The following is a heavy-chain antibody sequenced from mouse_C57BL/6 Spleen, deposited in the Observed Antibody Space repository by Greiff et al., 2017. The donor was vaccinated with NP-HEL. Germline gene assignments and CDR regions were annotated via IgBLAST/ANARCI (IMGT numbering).Heavy chain of an antibody. V-gene: IGHV1-82*01. CDR1: GYAFSSSW. J-gene: IGHJ4*01. CDR2: IYPGDGDT. CDR3: ARYVPYAMDY. Sequence: QVQLQQSGPELVKPGASVKISCKASGYAFSSSWMNWVKQRPGKGLEWIGRIYPGDGDTNYNGKFKGKATLTADKSSSTAYMPLSSLTSDDSAVYFCARYVPYAMDYWGQGTSVTVSS.